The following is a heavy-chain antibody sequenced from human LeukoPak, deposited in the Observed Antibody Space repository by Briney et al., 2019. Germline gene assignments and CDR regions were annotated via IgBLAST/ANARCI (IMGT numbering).Heavy chain of an antibody. CDR3: ARTTGYSNGWFVH. J-gene: IGHJ5*02. D-gene: IGHD6-19*01. CDR2: ISTGDGDT. V-gene: IGHV1-3*04. Sequence: GASVKVSCKPSGYTFTNYAIHWVRQAPGQGLEWMGWISTGDGDTKYSQKFQDRVTIIADKSTTTAYMELSSLTSEDTAIYYCARTTGYSNGWFVHWGQGSLVTVSS. CDR1: GYTFTNYA.